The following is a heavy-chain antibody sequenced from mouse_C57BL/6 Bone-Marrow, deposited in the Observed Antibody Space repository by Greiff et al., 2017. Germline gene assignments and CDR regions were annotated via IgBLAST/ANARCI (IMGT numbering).Heavy chain of an antibody. J-gene: IGHJ4*01. D-gene: IGHD2-5*01. CDR2: IYPRSGNT. V-gene: IGHV1-81*01. CDR3: AREGAYYSNYDAMDY. Sequence: LVESGAELARPGASVKLSCKASGYTFTSYGISWVKQRTGQGLEWIGEIYPRSGNTYYNEKFKGKATLTADKSSSTAYMELRSLTSEDSAVYFCAREGAYYSNYDAMDYWGQGTSVTVSS. CDR1: GYTFTSYG.